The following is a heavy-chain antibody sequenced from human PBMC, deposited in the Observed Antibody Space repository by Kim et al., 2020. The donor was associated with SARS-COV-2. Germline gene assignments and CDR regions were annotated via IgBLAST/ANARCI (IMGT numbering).Heavy chain of an antibody. Sequence: SETLSLTCTVSGDSISTDYWSWIRQPPGKGLEWIGYFYNSVSGNYNPSLKSRVTISVDTSRNQFSLSLTSLTAADTAVYYCARGRVGIGYWGQGTLVTVSS. CDR2: FYNSVSG. CDR1: GDSISTDY. CDR3: ARGRVGIGY. J-gene: IGHJ4*02. D-gene: IGHD1-26*01. V-gene: IGHV4-59*12.